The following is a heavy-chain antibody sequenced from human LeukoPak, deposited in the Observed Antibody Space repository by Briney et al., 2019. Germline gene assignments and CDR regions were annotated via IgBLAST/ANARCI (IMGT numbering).Heavy chain of an antibody. CDR1: GGSISDNY. V-gene: IGHV4-4*07. D-gene: IGHD3-9*01. Sequence: SETLSLTCSVSGGSISDNYWSWIRQPAGKGLEGIGRIYSTGSINYSPSLKSRVTMSVDTSKNHFSLTLTSVSAADTAVYYCARGGAMTGYYDSWGQGTLVTVSS. CDR3: ARGGAMTGYYDS. J-gene: IGHJ5*01. CDR2: IYSTGSI.